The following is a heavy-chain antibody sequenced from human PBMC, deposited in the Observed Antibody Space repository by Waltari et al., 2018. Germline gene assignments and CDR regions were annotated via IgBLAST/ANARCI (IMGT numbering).Heavy chain of an antibody. J-gene: IGHJ4*02. CDR1: GGSFSGYY. V-gene: IGHV4-34*01. CDR3: ARRWEAYCGGDCYSTFDY. D-gene: IGHD2-21*01. CDR2: INHSGST. Sequence: QVQLQQWGAGLLKPSETLSLTCAVYGGSFSGYYWSWIRQPPGKGLEWIGEINHSGSTNYNPFLKSRVTISVDTSKNQFSLKLSSVTAADTAVYYCARRWEAYCGGDCYSTFDYWGQGTLVTVSS.